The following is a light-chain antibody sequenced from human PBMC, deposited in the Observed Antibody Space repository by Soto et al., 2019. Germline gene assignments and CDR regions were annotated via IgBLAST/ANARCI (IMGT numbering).Light chain of an antibody. CDR1: QSISGY. CDR3: QQYYSYPPT. J-gene: IGKJ1*01. Sequence: DVQMTQTPPSLSASVGDIVNITGLASQSISGYLNWYQQKEGRAPKLLIYDASSLESGVPSRFSGSGSGTDFTLTISCLQSEDFATYYCQQYYSYPPTFGQGAKVDI. CDR2: DAS. V-gene: IGKV1-39*01.